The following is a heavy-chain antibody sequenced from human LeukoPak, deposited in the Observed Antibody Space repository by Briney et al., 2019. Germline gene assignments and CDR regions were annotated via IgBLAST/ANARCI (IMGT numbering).Heavy chain of an antibody. D-gene: IGHD1-26*01. V-gene: IGHV1-2*02. CDR2: INPNSGGT. CDR3: ARPGRGPYYYYMDV. J-gene: IGHJ6*03. Sequence: ASVKVSCKASGYTFTGYYKHWVRQAPGQGLEWMGWINPNSGGTNYAQSFQGRVTMTRDTSIGTAYMELSRLRSDDTAVYYCARPGRGPYYYYMDVWGKGTTVTISS. CDR1: GYTFTGYY.